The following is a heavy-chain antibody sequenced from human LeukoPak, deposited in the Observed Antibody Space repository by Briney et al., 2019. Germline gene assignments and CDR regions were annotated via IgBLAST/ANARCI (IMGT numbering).Heavy chain of an antibody. J-gene: IGHJ4*02. V-gene: IGHV3-30*18. D-gene: IGHD3-16*02. CDR2: ISYDGSNK. CDR3: AKEYVWGSYRYWDY. Sequence: GGSLRLSCAASGFTFSSYGMHWVRQAPGKGLEWVAVISYDGSNKYYAGSVKGRFTISRDNSKNTLYLQMNSLRAEDTAVYYCAKEYVWGSYRYWDYWGQGTLVTVSS. CDR1: GFTFSSYG.